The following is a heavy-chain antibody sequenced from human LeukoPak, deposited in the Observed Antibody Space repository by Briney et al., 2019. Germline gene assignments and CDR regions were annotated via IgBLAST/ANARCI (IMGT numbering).Heavy chain of an antibody. D-gene: IGHD5-24*01. Sequence: SETLSLTCTVSGGSISSSSYYWGWIRQPPGKGLEWIGSIYYSGSTYYNPSLKSRVTISVDTSKNQFSLKLSSVTAADTAVYCCARGSVRWLQSYYFDYWGQGTLVTVSS. J-gene: IGHJ4*02. CDR3: ARGSVRWLQSYYFDY. CDR1: GGSISSSSYY. V-gene: IGHV4-39*07. CDR2: IYYSGST.